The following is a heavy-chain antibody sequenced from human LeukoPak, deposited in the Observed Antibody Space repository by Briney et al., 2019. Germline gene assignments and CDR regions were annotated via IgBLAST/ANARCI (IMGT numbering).Heavy chain of an antibody. CDR2: INHSGST. CDR3: ARLGVRVVPAAVFDY. Sequence: SETLSLTCAVYGESFSGYYWSWIRQPPGKGLEWIGEINHSGSTNYNPSLKSRVTISVDTSKNQFSLKLSSVTAADTAVYYCARLGVRVVPAAVFDYWGQGTLVTVSS. J-gene: IGHJ4*02. V-gene: IGHV4-34*01. D-gene: IGHD2-2*01. CDR1: GESFSGYY.